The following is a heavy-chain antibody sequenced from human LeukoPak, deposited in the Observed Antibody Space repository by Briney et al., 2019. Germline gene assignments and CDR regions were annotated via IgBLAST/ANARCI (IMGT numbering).Heavy chain of an antibody. CDR2: ITSKPYGEAT. J-gene: IGHJ4*02. V-gene: IGHV3-49*04. CDR3: VRHDGMILPV. D-gene: IGHD3/OR15-3a*01. Sequence: GGSLRLSCTASGFTFGDYAMSWVRQPPGKGLEWVGFITSKPYGEATHYAASVSGRFTFSRDDSKSVAYLQMNSLKTEDTAVYYCVRHDGMILPVWGQGTLVTVSS. CDR1: GFTFGDYA.